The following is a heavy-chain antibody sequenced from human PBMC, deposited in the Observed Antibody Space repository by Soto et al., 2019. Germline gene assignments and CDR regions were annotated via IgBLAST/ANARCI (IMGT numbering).Heavy chain of an antibody. J-gene: IGHJ5*02. D-gene: IGHD3-3*01. Sequence: PGESLKISCKGSGYSFTSYWISWVRQMPGKGLEWMGRIDPSDSYTNYSPSFQGHVTISADKSISTAYLQWSSLKASDTAMYYCARTDVWSGELNWFDPWGQGTLVTVSS. CDR2: IDPSDSYT. CDR1: GYSFTSYW. CDR3: ARTDVWSGELNWFDP. V-gene: IGHV5-10-1*01.